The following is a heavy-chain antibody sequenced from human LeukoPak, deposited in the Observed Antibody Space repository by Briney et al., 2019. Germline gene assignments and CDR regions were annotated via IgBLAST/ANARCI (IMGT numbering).Heavy chain of an antibody. CDR2: ICYSGST. V-gene: IGHV4-59*01. J-gene: IGHJ3*02. CDR1: GGSISGYY. D-gene: IGHD3-22*01. Sequence: SETLSLTCTVSGGSISGYYWSWIRQPPGKGLEWIGYICYSGSTKYNPFLKSRVTMSVDTSRNQFSLKLSSVTAADTAVYYCARGGLENGYHSNDGFDIWGQGTMVTVSS. CDR3: ARGGLENGYHSNDGFDI.